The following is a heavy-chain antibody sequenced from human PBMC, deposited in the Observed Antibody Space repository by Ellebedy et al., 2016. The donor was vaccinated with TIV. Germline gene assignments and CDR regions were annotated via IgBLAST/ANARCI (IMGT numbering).Heavy chain of an antibody. CDR1: RFTFSSYL. CDR2: ISSGSAT. J-gene: IGHJ4*02. CDR3: VRERSFSPDY. D-gene: IGHD3-10*01. V-gene: IGHV3-48*02. Sequence: GESLKISCGASRFTFSSYLMHWVRQAPGKGLEWVSYISSGSATYYTDSVEGRFTGSRDNAKNSLHLQMNSLRDEDTAVYYCVRERSFSPDYWGQGTLVTVSS.